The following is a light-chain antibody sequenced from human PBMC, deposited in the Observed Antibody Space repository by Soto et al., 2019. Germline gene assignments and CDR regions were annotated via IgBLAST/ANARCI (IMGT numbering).Light chain of an antibody. CDR3: QQGYTKSPIT. CDR1: QSINIY. V-gene: IGKV1-39*01. CDR2: GAS. J-gene: IGKJ4*01. Sequence: DIQMTQSPSSLSASVGDRVTITCRTSQSINIYLNWYQQKVGEPPRLLIFGASNLQSGVPSRFSGSGVGTHFTLTISSLQAEDFATYYCQQGYTKSPITFAGGTKVDIK.